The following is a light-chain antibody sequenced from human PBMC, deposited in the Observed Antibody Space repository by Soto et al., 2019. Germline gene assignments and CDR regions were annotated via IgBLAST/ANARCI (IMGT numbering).Light chain of an antibody. J-gene: IGLJ1*01. V-gene: IGLV2-23*02. CDR1: SSDVGSYNL. Sequence: QSVLTQPASVSGSPLQSITISCIGTSSDVGSYNLVPWYQQHPGKAPKVIISEVSERPSGASNRFSGSKSGNTASLTISGLQAEDEADYYCCSNAGDNTYVFGSGTKVTVL. CDR3: CSNAGDNTYV. CDR2: EVS.